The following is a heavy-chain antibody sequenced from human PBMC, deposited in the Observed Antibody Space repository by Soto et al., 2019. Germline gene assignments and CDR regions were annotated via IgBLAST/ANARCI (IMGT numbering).Heavy chain of an antibody. CDR3: ASRAYCISTSCYYAEYFQH. Sequence: SETLSLTCTVSGGSVSSGSYYWSWIRQPPGKGLEWIGYIYYSGSTNYNPSLKSRVTISVDTSKNQFSLKLSSVTAADTAVYYCASRAYCISTSCYYAEYFQHWGQGTLVTVSS. J-gene: IGHJ1*01. CDR1: GGSVSSGSYY. CDR2: IYYSGST. V-gene: IGHV4-61*01. D-gene: IGHD2-2*01.